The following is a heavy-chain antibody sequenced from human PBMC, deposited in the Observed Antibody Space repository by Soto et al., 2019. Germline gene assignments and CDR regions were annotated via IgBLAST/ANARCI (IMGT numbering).Heavy chain of an antibody. CDR2: IYYSGST. Sequence: QVQLQESGPGLVKPSETLSLTCTVSGGSISSYYWSWIRQPPGKGLEWIGYIYYSGSTNYNPSLKSRVTISVDTSKNQFSLKLSSVTAADTAVYYCARQFGQGGPGVAFDIWGQGTMVTVSS. J-gene: IGHJ3*02. CDR1: GGSISSYY. V-gene: IGHV4-59*08. CDR3: ARQFGQGGPGVAFDI. D-gene: IGHD3-16*01.